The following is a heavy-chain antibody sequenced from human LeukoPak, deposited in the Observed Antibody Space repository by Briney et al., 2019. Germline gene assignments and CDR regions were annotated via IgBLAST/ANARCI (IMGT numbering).Heavy chain of an antibody. V-gene: IGHV1-69*06. Sequence: SVKLSCKASGGTFSSYAISWVRQAPGQGLEWMGGIIPIFGTANYSQKFQGRVTITADKSTSTAYMELSSLRSEDTAVYYCARKDLGIAVAGDAFDIWGQGTMVTVSS. D-gene: IGHD6-19*01. CDR1: GGTFSSYA. CDR3: ARKDLGIAVAGDAFDI. J-gene: IGHJ3*02. CDR2: IIPIFGTA.